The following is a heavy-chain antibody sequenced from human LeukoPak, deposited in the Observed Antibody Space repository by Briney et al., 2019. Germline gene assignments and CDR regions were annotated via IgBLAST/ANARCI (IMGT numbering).Heavy chain of an antibody. J-gene: IGHJ4*02. CDR1: GGSISSSSYY. CDR2: IYHSGST. D-gene: IGHD3-10*01. CDR3: ARDLIDYGSGSYSYDY. V-gene: IGHV4-39*07. Sequence: SETLSLTCTVSGGSISSSSYYGGWIRQPPGKGLEWIGSIYHSGSTYYNPSLKSRVTISVDTSKNQFSLKLSSVTAADTAVYYCARDLIDYGSGSYSYDYWGQGTLVTVSS.